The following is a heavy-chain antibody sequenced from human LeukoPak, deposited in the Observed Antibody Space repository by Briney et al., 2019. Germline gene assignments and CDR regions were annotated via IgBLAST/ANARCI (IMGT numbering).Heavy chain of an antibody. CDR3: VGGYYDSSGYSN. D-gene: IGHD3-22*01. CDR1: GYTFTSYG. CDR2: ISAYNGNT. Sequence: ASVKVSCKASGYTFTSYGISWVRQAPGQGLEWMGWISAYNGNTDYAQKLQGRVSMTTDTSTSTAYMELRSLRSDDTAVYYCVGGYYDSSGYSNWGQGTLVTVSS. V-gene: IGHV1-18*01. J-gene: IGHJ4*02.